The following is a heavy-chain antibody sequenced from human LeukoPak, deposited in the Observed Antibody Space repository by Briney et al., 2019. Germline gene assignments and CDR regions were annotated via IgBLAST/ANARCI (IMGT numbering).Heavy chain of an antibody. CDR1: GFTFSSYS. CDR2: ISSSSSYV. D-gene: IGHD1-26*01. CDR3: AKDLDSGSYSAFQH. J-gene: IGHJ1*01. V-gene: IGHV3-21*04. Sequence: PGGSLRLSCAASGFTFSSYSMNWVRQAPGKGLEWVSSISSSSSYVYYADSVKGRFTISRDNSKNTLYLQMNSLRAEDTAVYYCAKDLDSGSYSAFQHWGQGTLVTVSS.